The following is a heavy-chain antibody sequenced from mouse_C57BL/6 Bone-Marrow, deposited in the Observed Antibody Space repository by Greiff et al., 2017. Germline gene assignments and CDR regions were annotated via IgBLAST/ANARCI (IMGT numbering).Heavy chain of an antibody. D-gene: IGHD1-1*01. CDR1: GYTFTNYW. V-gene: IGHV1-63*01. CDR3: ARYDSYYYYWYFDV. J-gene: IGHJ1*03. CDR2: IYPGGGYT. Sequence: QVQLQQSGAELVRPGTSVTMSCKASGYTFTNYWIGWAKQRPGHGLEWIGDIYPGGGYTNYNEKFKGKATLTADKSSSTAYMQFSRLTSEDSAIYYCARYDSYYYYWYFDVWGTGTTVTVSS.